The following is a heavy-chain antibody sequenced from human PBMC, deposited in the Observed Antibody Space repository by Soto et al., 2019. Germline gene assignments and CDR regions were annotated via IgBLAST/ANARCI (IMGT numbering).Heavy chain of an antibody. J-gene: IGHJ6*03. D-gene: IGHD6-13*01. CDR1: GFTLGDYC. CDR2: LSWDSGMI. CDR3: AKVSHSWGGIAAAGTLARYYYYMDV. Sequence: GGSLRLSCAASGFTLGDYCMHWVRQAPGKGLEWGSRLSWDSGMIGYSDSVKGRFTISRDNAKNSLYLQMNSLRAEDTALYYCAKVSHSWGGIAAAGTLARYYYYMDVWGKGTTVTVSS. V-gene: IGHV3-9*01.